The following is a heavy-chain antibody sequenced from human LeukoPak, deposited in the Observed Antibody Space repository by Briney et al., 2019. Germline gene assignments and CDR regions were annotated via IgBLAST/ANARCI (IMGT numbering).Heavy chain of an antibody. D-gene: IGHD3-16*01. CDR2: IYHSGST. V-gene: IGHV4-38-2*02. J-gene: IGHJ2*01. Sequence: SETLSLTCTVSGYSISSGYYWGWIRQPPGKGLEWIGSIYHSGSTYYNPSLKSRVTISVDTSKNQFSLKLSSVTAADTAVYYCARGPRGREGIWYFDLWGRGTLVTVSS. CDR1: GYSISSGYY. CDR3: ARGPRGREGIWYFDL.